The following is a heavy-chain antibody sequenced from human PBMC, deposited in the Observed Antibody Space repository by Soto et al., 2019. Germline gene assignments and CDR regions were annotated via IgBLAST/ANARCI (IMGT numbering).Heavy chain of an antibody. V-gene: IGHV3-7*01. CDR3: ARDCVTGTVCFDY. CDR1: GHTLTELS. D-gene: IGHD1-7*01. CDR2: IKQDGSEK. J-gene: IGHJ4*02. Sequence: GASVKVSCKISGHTLTELSIHWVRQAPGKGLEWVANIKQDGSEKYYVDSVKGRFTISRDNAKNSLYLQMNSLRAEDTAVYYCARDCVTGTVCFDYWGQGTLVTVSS.